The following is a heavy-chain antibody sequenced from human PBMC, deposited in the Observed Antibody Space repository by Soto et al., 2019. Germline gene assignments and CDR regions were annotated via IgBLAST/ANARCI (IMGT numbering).Heavy chain of an antibody. D-gene: IGHD5-18*01. CDR3: ARGRTAIAKRWFDS. CDR1: GGSFSDSY. V-gene: IGHV4-34*01. CDR2: IANSGST. Sequence: XTLSLTCAVFGGSFSDSYWSWIRQSPEKGLEWIGEIANSGSTYYHPSLKSRVTISGDTSKNQFSLEVRSVTDAETAVYFCARGRTAIAKRWFDSWGQGTLFTVPQ. J-gene: IGHJ5*01.